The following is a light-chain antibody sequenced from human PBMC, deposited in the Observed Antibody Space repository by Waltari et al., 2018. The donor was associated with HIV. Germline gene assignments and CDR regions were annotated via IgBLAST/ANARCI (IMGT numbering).Light chain of an antibody. Sequence: QSALTQPASVSGSPGQSVTISCTGTTSDFGPYNFVSCYQQHTGNVPKVLIYQITSRPSVVPHRFSASRSGNTASLTISGLQAEDEAVYYCSTHTADDTLAFGGGTKLTVL. J-gene: IGLJ3*02. CDR3: STHTADDTLA. CDR1: TSDFGPYNF. CDR2: QIT. V-gene: IGLV2-14*03.